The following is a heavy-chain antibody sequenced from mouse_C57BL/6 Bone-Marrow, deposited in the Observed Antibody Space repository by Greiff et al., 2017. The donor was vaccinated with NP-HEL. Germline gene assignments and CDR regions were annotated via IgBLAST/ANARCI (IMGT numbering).Heavy chain of an antibody. D-gene: IGHD1-1*01. J-gene: IGHJ2*01. CDR3: ASLYYYGSG. CDR2: IYPGSGNT. V-gene: IGHV1-66*01. Sequence: QVQLQQSGPELVKPGASVKISCKASGYSFTSYYIHWVKQRPGQGLEWIGWIYPGSGNTKYNEKFKGKATLTADTSSSTAYMQLSTLASEDSAVYYCASLYYYGSGWGQGTTLTVSS. CDR1: GYSFTSYY.